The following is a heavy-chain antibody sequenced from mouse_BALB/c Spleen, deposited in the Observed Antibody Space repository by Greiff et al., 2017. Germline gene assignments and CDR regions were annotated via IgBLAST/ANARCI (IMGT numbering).Heavy chain of an antibody. J-gene: IGHJ2*01. V-gene: IGHV5-4*02. D-gene: IGHD1-1*01. Sequence: EVQLVESGGGLVKPGGSLKLSCAASGFTFSDYYMYWVRQTPEKRLEWVATISDGGSYTYYPDSVKGRFTISRDNAKNNLYLQMSSLKSEDTAMYYCARADYYGSSPPYLDYWGQGTTLTVSS. CDR2: ISDGGSYT. CDR3: ARADYYGSSPPYLDY. CDR1: GFTFSDYY.